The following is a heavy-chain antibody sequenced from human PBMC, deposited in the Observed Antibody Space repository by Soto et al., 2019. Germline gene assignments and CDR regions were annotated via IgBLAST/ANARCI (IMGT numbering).Heavy chain of an antibody. CDR3: AREKSYGYADY. J-gene: IGHJ4*02. CDR1: GGTFSSYA. V-gene: IGHV1-46*01. Sequence: ASVKVSCKASGGTFSSYAISWVRQAPGQGLEWMGIINPSGGSTSYAQKFQGRVTMTRDTSTSTVYMELSSLRSEDTAVYYCAREKSYGYADYWGQGTLVTVSS. CDR2: INPSGGST. D-gene: IGHD5-18*01.